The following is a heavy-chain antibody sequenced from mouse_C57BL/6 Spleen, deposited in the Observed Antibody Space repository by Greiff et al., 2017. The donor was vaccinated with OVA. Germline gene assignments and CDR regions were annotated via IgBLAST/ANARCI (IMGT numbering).Heavy chain of an antibody. Sequence: EVKLMESGGDLVKPGGSLKLSCAASGFTFSSYGMSWVRQTPDKRLEWVATISSGGSYTYYPDSVKGRFTISRDNAKNTLYLQMSSLKSEDTAMYYCARQLITTVVGDYWGQGTTLTVSS. CDR2: ISSGGSYT. V-gene: IGHV5-6*01. CDR1: GFTFSSYG. CDR3: ARQLITTVVGDY. J-gene: IGHJ2*01. D-gene: IGHD1-1*01.